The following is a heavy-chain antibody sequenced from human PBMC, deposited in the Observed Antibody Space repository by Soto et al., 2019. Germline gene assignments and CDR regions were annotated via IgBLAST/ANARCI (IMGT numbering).Heavy chain of an antibody. CDR1: GYSFTTYG. J-gene: IGHJ6*02. V-gene: IGHV1-18*01. CDR2: ISAYNGNT. CDR3: AREGPAPYYYYGMDV. Sequence: QVQLVQSGGEVKKPGASVKVSCKTSGYSFTTYGISWVRQAPGQGLEWMGWISAYNGNTNYAQKLQDRVTMTTDTSKSTAYMELRSLRSDDTAVYSCAREGPAPYYYYGMDVWGQGSTVTVSS.